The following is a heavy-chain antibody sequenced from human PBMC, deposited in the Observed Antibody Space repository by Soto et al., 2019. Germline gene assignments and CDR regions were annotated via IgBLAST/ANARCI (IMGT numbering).Heavy chain of an antibody. D-gene: IGHD4-4*01. J-gene: IGHJ5*02. V-gene: IGHV4-30-2*01. Sequence: SETLSLTCAVSGGSISSGGYSWSWIRQPPGKGLEWIGYIYHSGSTYYNPSLKSRVTISVDRSKNQFSLKLSSVTAADTAVYYCARDYSNSNWFDPWGQGTLVTVSS. CDR2: IYHSGST. CDR1: GGSISSGGYS. CDR3: ARDYSNSNWFDP.